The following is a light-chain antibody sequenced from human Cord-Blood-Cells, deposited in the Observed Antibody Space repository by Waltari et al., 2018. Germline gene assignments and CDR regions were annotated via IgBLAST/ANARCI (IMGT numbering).Light chain of an antibody. CDR1: QSVSSSY. CDR2: GAS. J-gene: IGKJ5*01. CDR3: QQYGSSIT. Sequence: EIVLTQSPGTLSLSPGERATLSCRASQSVSSSYLAWYQQKPGQAPRLLIYGASSRATGIPDRFSGSGSGTDFTLTISRPEPEDFAVYYRQQYGSSITFGQGTRLEIK. V-gene: IGKV3-20*01.